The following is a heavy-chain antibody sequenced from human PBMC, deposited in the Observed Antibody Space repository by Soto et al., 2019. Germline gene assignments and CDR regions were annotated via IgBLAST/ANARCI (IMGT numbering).Heavy chain of an antibody. CDR3: AHSPWGSATDY. Sequence: QITLKESGPTLVKPTETLTLTCTVSGFPLSARGVGVGWIRQPPGKALEWLAVIYWNDDKRYSPSLKSRLTITKDTSKNQVVHTMTNTDPVDTAKYYCAHSPWGSATDYWGQGTLVTVSS. J-gene: IGHJ4*02. CDR2: IYWNDDK. V-gene: IGHV2-5*01. CDR1: GFPLSARGVG. D-gene: IGHD3-16*01.